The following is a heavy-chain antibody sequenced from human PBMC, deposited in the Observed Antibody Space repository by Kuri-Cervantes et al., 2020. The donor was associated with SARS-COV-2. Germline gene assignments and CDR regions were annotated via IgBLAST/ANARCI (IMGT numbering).Heavy chain of an antibody. CDR2: IYWDDGK. V-gene: IGHV2-5*02. J-gene: IGHJ4*02. D-gene: IGHD1-26*01. CDR3: AHFYYASVPRY. CDR1: GFSLSTSGVG. Sequence: SGPTLVKPTQTLTLTCTFSGFSLSTSGVGVGWIRQPPGKALERLALIYWDDGKRYSPSLKSRLTITKDSSRNQVVLTMTNMDPVDTATYYCAHFYYASVPRYWGQGTLVTVSS.